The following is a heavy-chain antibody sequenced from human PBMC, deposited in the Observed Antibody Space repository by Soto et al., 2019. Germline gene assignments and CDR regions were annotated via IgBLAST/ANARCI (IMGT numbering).Heavy chain of an antibody. CDR2: IIPILGIA. Sequence: QVQLVQSEAEVKKPGSSVKVSCKASGGTFSSYTISWVRQAPGQGLEWMGRIIPILGIANYAQKFQGRVTITADKSTRTAYMELSSLRSEDTAVYYCARDSSSPKYNWFDPWGQGTLVTVSS. J-gene: IGHJ5*02. CDR3: ARDSSSPKYNWFDP. D-gene: IGHD6-6*01. CDR1: GGTFSSYT. V-gene: IGHV1-69*08.